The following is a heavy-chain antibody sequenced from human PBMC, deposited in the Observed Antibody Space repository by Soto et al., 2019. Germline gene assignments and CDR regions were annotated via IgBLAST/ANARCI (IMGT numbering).Heavy chain of an antibody. V-gene: IGHV3-13*01. D-gene: IGHD4-17*01. CDR2: IGTAGDT. CDR1: GFTFSSYD. CDR3: ARVWGDYGDPYDAFDI. J-gene: IGHJ3*02. Sequence: GGSLRLSCAASGFTFSSYDMHWVRQATGKGLEWVSAIGTAGDTYYPGSVKGRFTISRENAKNSLYLQMNSLRAEDTAVYFCARVWGDYGDPYDAFDIWGQGTMVTVSS.